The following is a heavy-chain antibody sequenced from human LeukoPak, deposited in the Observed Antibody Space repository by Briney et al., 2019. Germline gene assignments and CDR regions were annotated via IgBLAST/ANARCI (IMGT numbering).Heavy chain of an antibody. J-gene: IGHJ1*01. CDR2: ISAYNGNT. Sequence: GASVKVSCKASGYTFTSYGISWVRQAPGQGLEWMGWISAYNGNTNYAQKLQGRVTMTTDTSTSTAYMELRSLRSDDTAVYYCARDPYDYGDYVPAGYFQHWGQGTLVTVSS. CDR1: GYTFTSYG. CDR3: ARDPYDYGDYVPAGYFQH. D-gene: IGHD4-17*01. V-gene: IGHV1-18*01.